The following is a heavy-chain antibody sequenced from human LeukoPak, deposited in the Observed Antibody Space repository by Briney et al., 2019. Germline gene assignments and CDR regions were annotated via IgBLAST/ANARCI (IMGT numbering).Heavy chain of an antibody. CDR2: MHYSGST. Sequence: SETLSLTCTVSGGSINSGVYYWSWIRQHPEKGLEWIGHMHYSGSTYYNPSLKSRVSISVDTSKNQFSLKLSSVTAADTAVYYCASLRSRSSWTTFYFDYWGQGTLVTVSS. D-gene: IGHD6-13*01. J-gene: IGHJ4*02. V-gene: IGHV4-31*03. CDR3: ASLRSRSSWTTFYFDY. CDR1: GGSINSGVYY.